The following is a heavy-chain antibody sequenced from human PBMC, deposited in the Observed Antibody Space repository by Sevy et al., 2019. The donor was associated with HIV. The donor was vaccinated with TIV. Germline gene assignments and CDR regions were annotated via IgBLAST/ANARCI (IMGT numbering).Heavy chain of an antibody. CDR1: GFTFGTYG. J-gene: IGHJ4*02. D-gene: IGHD6-19*01. CDR2: IWYDGSNK. Sequence: GGSLRLSCVASGFTFGTYGMDWVRQAPGKGLEWVAVIWYDGSNKYYGDSLKGRVTSTRTNSKNTWYLKMNSLRAGDTAVDYCARGSLYSSGWSESLDYWGQGTLVTVSS. V-gene: IGHV3-33*01. CDR3: ARGSLYSSGWSESLDY.